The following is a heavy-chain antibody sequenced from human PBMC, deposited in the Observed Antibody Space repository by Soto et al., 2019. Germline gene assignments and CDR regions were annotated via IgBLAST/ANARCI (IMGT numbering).Heavy chain of an antibody. CDR2: MEPSTGTT. V-gene: IGHV1-8*01. CDR1: GYSFTSLD. J-gene: IGHJ4*02. Sequence: GASVKVSCKASGYSFTSLDINWVRQTAGQGLEWMGWMEPSTGTTGYAQKFQGRVTMTRDTSINTAYMELTTLTSDDTAFYYCARGVSAGVDYWGQGTLATVSS. CDR3: ARGVSAGVDY. D-gene: IGHD1-26*01.